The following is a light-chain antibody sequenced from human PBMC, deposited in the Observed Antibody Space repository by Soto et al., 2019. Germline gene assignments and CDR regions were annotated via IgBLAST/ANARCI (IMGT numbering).Light chain of an antibody. Sequence: DIQMTQSPSTLSASVGDRVTITCRASQSISTWLSWYQQKPGKAPKVLIYKASNLQSGVSSRFSGSGSGTEFTLTISSLQPDDFATYYCQQANSFPITFGGGTKVDIK. V-gene: IGKV1-5*03. CDR2: KAS. CDR3: QQANSFPIT. J-gene: IGKJ4*01. CDR1: QSISTW.